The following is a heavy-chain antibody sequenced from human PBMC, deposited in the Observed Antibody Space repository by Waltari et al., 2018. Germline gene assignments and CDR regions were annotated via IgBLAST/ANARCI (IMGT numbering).Heavy chain of an antibody. CDR2: IVVGSGNT. J-gene: IGHJ6*02. CDR3: AADRNTAMVTGYYYYGMDV. Sequence: QMQLVQSGPEVKKPGTSVKVSCKASGFTFTSSAVQWVRQARGQRLEWIGWIVVGSGNTNYAQKFQERVTITRDMSTSTAYMELSSLRSEDTAVYYCAADRNTAMVTGYYYYGMDVWGQGTTVTVSS. CDR1: GFTFTSSA. D-gene: IGHD5-18*01. V-gene: IGHV1-58*01.